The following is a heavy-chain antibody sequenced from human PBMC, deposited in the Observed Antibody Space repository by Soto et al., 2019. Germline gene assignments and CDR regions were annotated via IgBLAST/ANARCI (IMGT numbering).Heavy chain of an antibody. D-gene: IGHD3-3*01. Sequence: SETLSLTCTVSGGSISSGGYHWSWIRQHPGKGLEWIGYIYYSGSTYYNPSLKSRVTISVDTSKNQFSLKLSSVTAADTAVYYCARDRPYYDFWSGSLYYGMDVWGQGTTVTVSS. CDR1: GGSISSGGYH. J-gene: IGHJ6*02. CDR3: ARDRPYYDFWSGSLYYGMDV. CDR2: IYYSGST. V-gene: IGHV4-31*03.